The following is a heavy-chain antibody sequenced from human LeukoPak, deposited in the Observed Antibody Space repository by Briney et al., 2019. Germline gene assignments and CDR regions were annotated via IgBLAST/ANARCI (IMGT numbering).Heavy chain of an antibody. CDR2: IYYSGST. V-gene: IGHV4-39*07. J-gene: IGHJ4*02. Sequence: PSETLSLTCTVSGGSISSSSYYWGWIRQPPGKGLEWIGSIYYSGSTYYNPSLKSRVTISVDTSKNQFSLKLSSVTAADTAVYYCARGWELLSGLCFDYWGQGTLVTVSS. CDR1: GGSISSSSYY. D-gene: IGHD1-26*01. CDR3: ARGWELLSGLCFDY.